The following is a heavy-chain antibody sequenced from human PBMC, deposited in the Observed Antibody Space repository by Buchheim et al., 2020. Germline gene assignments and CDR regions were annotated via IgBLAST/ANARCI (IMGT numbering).Heavy chain of an antibody. CDR2: IHYTGLA. D-gene: IGHD4-17*01. V-gene: IGHV4-31*03. Sequence: QVQLQESGPGLVKPSQTLSLTCTVSGVSISSGPFYWTWIRQQPGKGLEWIGYIHYTGLAYSSPSLSSRLSMSVDTSSNQVSLTLTAVTAADTAIYYCARDRGAHDYGPIDFWGQGAL. J-gene: IGHJ4*02. CDR1: GVSISSGPFY. CDR3: ARDRGAHDYGPIDF.